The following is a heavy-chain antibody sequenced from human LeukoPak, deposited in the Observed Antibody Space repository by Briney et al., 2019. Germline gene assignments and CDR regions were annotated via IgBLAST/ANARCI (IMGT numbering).Heavy chain of an antibody. V-gene: IGHV3-21*01. CDR2: ITSSSSSI. CDR1: GFTFRSYT. J-gene: IGHJ1*01. CDR3: ARGHVGSLPFQH. Sequence: GGSLRLSCAASGFTFRSYTMNWVRQAPGKGLEWVSCITSSSSSIYYADSVKGRFTISRDDGRNSLYLQMNSLRAEDTAVYYCARGHVGSLPFQHWGQGTLVTVSS. D-gene: IGHD3-16*01.